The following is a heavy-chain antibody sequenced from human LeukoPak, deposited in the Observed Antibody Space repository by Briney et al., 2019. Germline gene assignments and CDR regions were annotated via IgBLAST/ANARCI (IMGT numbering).Heavy chain of an antibody. Sequence: GGSLRLSCVASGFTFKNCAMSWVRQAPGKGLEWVSGINYSGGHKYYADSVKGRFTISRDSSKNTLSLQMNSLTTEDTAVYYFSKDDSMTLDHFDYWGQGALVTVSS. CDR1: GFTFKNCA. V-gene: IGHV3-23*01. J-gene: IGHJ4*02. CDR3: SKDDSMTLDHFDY. D-gene: IGHD4-11*01. CDR2: INYSGGHK.